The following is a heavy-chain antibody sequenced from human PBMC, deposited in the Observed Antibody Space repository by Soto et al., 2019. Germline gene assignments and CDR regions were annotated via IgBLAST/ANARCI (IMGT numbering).Heavy chain of an antibody. J-gene: IGHJ4*02. V-gene: IGHV1-69*01. CDR2: IIPMFGTT. CDR3: AIQGGNFDY. D-gene: IGHD2-15*01. Sequence: QVQLVQSGAEVKKPGSSVKVSCKASGGTFSTYAISWVRQAPGQGLEWMGGIIPMFGTTKYAQKFQGRLTISADESTSTAYMELSSLRSEDTAVYYCAIQGGNFDYWGQGTLVTVSS. CDR1: GGTFSTYA.